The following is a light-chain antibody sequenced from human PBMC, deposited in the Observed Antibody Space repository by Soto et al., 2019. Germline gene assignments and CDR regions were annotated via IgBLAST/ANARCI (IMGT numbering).Light chain of an antibody. Sequence: EIVLTQSPGTLSLSPGERATLSCRASQSVSSSYLAWYQQKPGQAPRLLIYGASSRATGIPDRFSGSGPGTDFTLTISRLEPEDFAVYYCQQYGSSPRRTFGGGTKVDIK. J-gene: IGKJ4*01. CDR2: GAS. CDR1: QSVSSSY. V-gene: IGKV3-20*01. CDR3: QQYGSSPRRT.